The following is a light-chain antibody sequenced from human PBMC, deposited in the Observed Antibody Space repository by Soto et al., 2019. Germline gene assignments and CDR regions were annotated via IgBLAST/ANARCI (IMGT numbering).Light chain of an antibody. CDR1: QSIRNG. J-gene: IGKJ2*01. Sequence: DIQMTQSPSTLSASVGDRVTITCRASQSIRNGLAWYQQKPRKAPNLLIYDAYTLQSGVPSRFSGGGYETEYTLTISKLQPDDAATYYCQQYNSCSTFGQGTKLEIK. CDR2: DAY. CDR3: QQYNSCST. V-gene: IGKV1-5*01.